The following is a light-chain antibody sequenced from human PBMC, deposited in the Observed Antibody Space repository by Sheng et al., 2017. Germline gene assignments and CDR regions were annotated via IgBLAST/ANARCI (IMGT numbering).Light chain of an antibody. V-gene: IGLV4-69*01. Sequence: QTVVTQSPSASASLGASVKLTCTLDSGHSTNAIAWHQQQPEKGPRYLMKINSDGSHNKGDGIPDRFSGSSSGAERYLTISSLQSEDEADYYCQTWGSGIHVFGTGTKVTVL. CDR1: SGHSTNA. CDR2: INSDGSH. J-gene: IGLJ1*01. CDR3: QTWGSGIHV.